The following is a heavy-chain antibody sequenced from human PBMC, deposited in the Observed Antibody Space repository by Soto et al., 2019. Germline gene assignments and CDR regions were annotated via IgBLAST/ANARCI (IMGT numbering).Heavy chain of an antibody. CDR1: GGSISSYY. D-gene: IGHD4-17*01. J-gene: IGHJ4*02. Sequence: PSETLSLTCTVSGGSISSYYWSWIRQPPGKGLEWIGYIYYSGSTNYNPSLKSRVTISVDTPKNQFSLKLSSVTAADTAVYYCARHNYGVHFDYWGQRTPVTVSS. CDR3: ARHNYGVHFDY. V-gene: IGHV4-59*01. CDR2: IYYSGST.